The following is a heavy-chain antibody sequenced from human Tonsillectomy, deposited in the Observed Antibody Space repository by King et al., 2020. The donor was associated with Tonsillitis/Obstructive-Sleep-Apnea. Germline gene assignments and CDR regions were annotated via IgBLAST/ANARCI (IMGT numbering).Heavy chain of an antibody. CDR3: ARDPRVAVAGSFDY. CDR2: INTNTGNP. D-gene: IGHD6-19*01. V-gene: IGHV7-4-1*02. Sequence: QLVQSGSELKKPGASVKVSCKASGYTFTSYAMNWVRQAPGQGLEWMGWINTNTGNPTYAQGFTGRFVFSLDTSVSTAYLQINGLKAGDTALYYCARDPRVAVAGSFDYWGQGTLVTVSS. CDR1: GYTFTSYA. J-gene: IGHJ4*02.